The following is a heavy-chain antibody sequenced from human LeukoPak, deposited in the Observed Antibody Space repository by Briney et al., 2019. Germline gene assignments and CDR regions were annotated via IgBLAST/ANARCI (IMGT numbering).Heavy chain of an antibody. V-gene: IGHV1-69*13. CDR3: ARDRPSGDHPSYYYGMDV. J-gene: IGHJ6*02. CDR1: GGTFSSYA. CDR2: IIPIFGTA. D-gene: IGHD4-17*01. Sequence: GASVKVSCKASGGTFSSYAISWVRQAPGQGLEWMGGIIPIFGTANYAQKFQGRVTITADESTSTAYMELSSLRSEDTAVYYCARDRPSGDHPSYYYGMDVWGQGTTVTVSS.